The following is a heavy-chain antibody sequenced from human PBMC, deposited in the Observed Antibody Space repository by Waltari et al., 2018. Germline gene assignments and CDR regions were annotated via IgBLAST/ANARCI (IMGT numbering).Heavy chain of an antibody. CDR2: INHRGST. D-gene: IGHD6-13*01. V-gene: IGHV4-34*01. CDR3: AGASSSWGYY. J-gene: IGHJ4*02. CDR1: GGSFSGYY. Sequence: QVQLQQWGAGLLKPSETLSLTCAVYGGSFSGYYWSWIRQPPGKGVEWIGEINHRGSTNYNPSLKSRVTISVDTSKNQFSLKLSSVTAADTAVYYCAGASSSWGYYWGQGTLVTVSS.